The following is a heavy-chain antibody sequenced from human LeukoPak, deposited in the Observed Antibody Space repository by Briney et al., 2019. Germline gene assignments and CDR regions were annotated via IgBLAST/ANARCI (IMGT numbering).Heavy chain of an antibody. D-gene: IGHD6-19*01. CDR1: GASLSSNY. V-gene: IGHV4-59*01. CDR3: ARAYGSGWSHFDY. J-gene: IGHJ4*02. Sequence: SETLSLTCTVSGASLSSNYWSWIRQPPGKGLEWIGFIFLSGSTNYNPSLKSRVTISLDTSKNQVSSRLSSVTAADTAMYYCARAYGSGWSHFDYWGQGILVTVSS. CDR2: IFLSGST.